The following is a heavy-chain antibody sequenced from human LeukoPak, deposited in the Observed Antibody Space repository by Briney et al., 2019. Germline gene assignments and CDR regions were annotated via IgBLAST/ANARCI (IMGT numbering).Heavy chain of an antibody. CDR1: GYTLTGYF. V-gene: IGHV1-2*02. J-gene: IGHJ5*02. Sequence: ASVRVSCKASGYTLTGYFMHWVRQAPGQGLEWMGWINVNSGATKYAQKFQGRVTMTRDTSVSTAYMDLSSLRSDDTAVYYCAADNTGNPPYDPWGQGTLVTVSS. D-gene: IGHD2-8*02. CDR3: AADNTGNPPYDP. CDR2: INVNSGAT.